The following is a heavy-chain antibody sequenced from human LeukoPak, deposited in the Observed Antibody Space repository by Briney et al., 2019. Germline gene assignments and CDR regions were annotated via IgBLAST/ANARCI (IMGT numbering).Heavy chain of an antibody. CDR3: VKLTCGGGSCSPGLFDS. V-gene: IGHV3-64D*06. D-gene: IGHD2-15*01. J-gene: IGHJ4*02. CDR1: GFTFSKND. CDR2: INVNGDRT. Sequence: PGGSLRLSCSASGFTFSKNDMYWVRQAPGKGLEYVSAINVNGDRTYYADSVKGRFTISRDNSEDTLHLQMSSLRSEDTAVYYCVKLTCGGGSCSPGLFDSWGQGTLVTVSS.